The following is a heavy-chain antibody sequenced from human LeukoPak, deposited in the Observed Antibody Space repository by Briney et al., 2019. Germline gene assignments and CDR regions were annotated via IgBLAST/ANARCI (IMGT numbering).Heavy chain of an antibody. CDR2: ISGSGGST. J-gene: IGHJ6*03. D-gene: IGHD2-2*01. Sequence: GGSLRLSCAASGFTFSSYAMSWVRQAPGKGLEWVSAISGSGGSTYYADSVKGRLTISRDNSKNTLYLQMNSLRAEDTAVYYCAKKVRGSTSSPRNYMDVWGKGTTVTVSS. CDR3: AKKVRGSTSSPRNYMDV. V-gene: IGHV3-23*01. CDR1: GFTFSSYA.